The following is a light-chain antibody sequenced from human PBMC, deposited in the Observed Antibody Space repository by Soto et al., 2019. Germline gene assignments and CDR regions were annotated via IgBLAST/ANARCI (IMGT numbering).Light chain of an antibody. Sequence: DIQLTQSPSSLSASVGDRVTITCRANQSITNFLNWYQKKHRKAPKLLIYAASNLQSGVPSRFSGSGSGTDFALTISGLQPDDFATYYCQQTYSTPRLTFGGGTKVDIK. CDR2: AAS. J-gene: IGKJ4*01. CDR3: QQTYSTPRLT. V-gene: IGKV1-39*01. CDR1: QSITNF.